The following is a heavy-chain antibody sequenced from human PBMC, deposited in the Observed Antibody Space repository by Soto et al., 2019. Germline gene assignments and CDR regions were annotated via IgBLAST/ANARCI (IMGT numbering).Heavy chain of an antibody. CDR3: ARESEDLTSNFDY. CDR1: GFTFTRYS. CDR2: VSSTTNYI. Sequence: ALRLSCAASGFTFTRYSMNWVRQAPGKGLEWVSSVSSTTNYIYYGDSMKGRFTISRDNAKNSLYLEMNSLRAEDTAVYYCARESEDLTSNFDYWGQGTLVTVSS. V-gene: IGHV3-21*06. J-gene: IGHJ4*02.